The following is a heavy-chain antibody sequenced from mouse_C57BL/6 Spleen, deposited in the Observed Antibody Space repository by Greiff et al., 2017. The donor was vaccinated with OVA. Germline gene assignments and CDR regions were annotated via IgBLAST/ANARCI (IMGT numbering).Heavy chain of an antibody. D-gene: IGHD3-3*01. V-gene: IGHV1-69*01. Sequence: QVQLQQPGAELVMPGASVKLSCKASGYTFTSYWMHWVKQRPGQGLEWIGEIDPSDSYTNYNQKFKGKSTLPVDKSSSTAYMQLSSLTSEDSAVYYCARGGRDFDYWGQGTTLTVSS. CDR2: IDPSDSYT. CDR1: GYTFTSYW. J-gene: IGHJ2*01. CDR3: ARGGRDFDY.